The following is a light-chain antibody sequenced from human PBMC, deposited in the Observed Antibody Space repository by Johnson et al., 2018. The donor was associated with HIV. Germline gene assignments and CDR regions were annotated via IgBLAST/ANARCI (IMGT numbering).Light chain of an antibody. Sequence: QSVLTQPPSMSAAPGQKVTISCSGSSSNIGNNYVSWYQQLPGTAPKLLIFENNKRPSGIPDRFSGSKSGTSATLGITGLQTGDEAVYYCGTWDNSLTAGVFGSGTKVTVL. J-gene: IGLJ1*01. CDR1: SSNIGNNY. CDR2: ENN. V-gene: IGLV1-51*02. CDR3: GTWDNSLTAGV.